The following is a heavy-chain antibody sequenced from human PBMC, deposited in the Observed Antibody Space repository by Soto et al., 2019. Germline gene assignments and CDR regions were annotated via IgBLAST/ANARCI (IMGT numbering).Heavy chain of an antibody. CDR2: INAHSGGT. Sequence: ASVKVSCKASGFSFTGYYIHWLRQAPGQGLEWMGWINAHSGGTEYAQKFQGWVTMTRDTSISTAYMELSRLRSDDTAVYYCASGLQLDSSGYYIFGMDVWGQGTTVTVSS. D-gene: IGHD3-22*01. CDR3: ASGLQLDSSGYYIFGMDV. V-gene: IGHV1-2*04. CDR1: GFSFTGYY. J-gene: IGHJ6*02.